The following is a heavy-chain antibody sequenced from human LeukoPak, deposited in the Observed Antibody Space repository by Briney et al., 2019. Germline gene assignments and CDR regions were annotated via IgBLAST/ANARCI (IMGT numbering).Heavy chain of an antibody. Sequence: SETLSLTCAVYGGSFSGYYWSWIRQPPGKGLKWIGEINHSGSTNYNPSLKSRVTISVDTSKNQFSLKLSSVTAADMAVYYCARGSRPPAARWVHQYWGQGTLVTVSS. D-gene: IGHD6-6*01. V-gene: IGHV4-34*01. CDR3: ARGSRPPAARWVHQY. CDR2: INHSGST. J-gene: IGHJ4*02. CDR1: GGSFSGYY.